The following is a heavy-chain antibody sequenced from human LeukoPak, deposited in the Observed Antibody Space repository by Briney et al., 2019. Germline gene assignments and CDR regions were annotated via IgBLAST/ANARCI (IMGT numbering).Heavy chain of an antibody. CDR1: GFTFSSYE. Sequence: GGSLRLSCAASGFTFSSYEMNWVRQAPGKGLEWVSYISSSGSTIYYADSVKGRFTISRDNAKNSLYLQMNSLRAEDTAVYYCALSPLRFFHMDVWGKGTTVTVSS. J-gene: IGHJ6*03. D-gene: IGHD3-3*01. V-gene: IGHV3-48*03. CDR3: ALSPLRFFHMDV. CDR2: ISSSGSTI.